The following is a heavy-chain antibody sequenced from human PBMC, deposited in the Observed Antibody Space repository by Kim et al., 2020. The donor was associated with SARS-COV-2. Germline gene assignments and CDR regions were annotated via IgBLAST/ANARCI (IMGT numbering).Heavy chain of an antibody. Sequence: SETLSLTCTVSGGSISSYYWSWIRQPPGKGLEWIGYIYYSGSTNYNPSLKSRVTISVDTSKNQFSLKLSSVTAADTAVYYCARGGGSGWSYYYYGMDVWGQGTTVTVSS. D-gene: IGHD6-19*01. CDR1: GGSISSYY. CDR3: ARGGGSGWSYYYYGMDV. V-gene: IGHV4-59*13. J-gene: IGHJ6*02. CDR2: IYYSGST.